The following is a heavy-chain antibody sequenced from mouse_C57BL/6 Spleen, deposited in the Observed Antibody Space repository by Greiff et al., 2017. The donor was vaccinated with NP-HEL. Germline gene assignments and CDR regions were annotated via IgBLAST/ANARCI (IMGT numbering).Heavy chain of an antibody. CDR1: GYAFSSSW. CDR2: IYPGDGDT. D-gene: IGHD2-4*01. V-gene: IGHV1-82*01. J-gene: IGHJ3*01. CDR3: ARWIYYDYDGAY. Sequence: QVQLKQSGPELVKPGASVKISCKASGYAFSSSWMNWVKQRPGKGLEWIGRIYPGDGDTNYNGKFKGKATLTADKSSSTAYMQLSSLTSEDSAVYFCARWIYYDYDGAYWGQGTLVTVSA.